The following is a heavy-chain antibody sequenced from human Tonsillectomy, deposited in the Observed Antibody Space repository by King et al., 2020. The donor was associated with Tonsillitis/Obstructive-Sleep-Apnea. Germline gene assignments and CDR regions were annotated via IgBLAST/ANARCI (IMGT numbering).Heavy chain of an antibody. CDR1: GGSFSGYY. J-gene: IGHJ4*02. CDR2: SNHSGST. V-gene: IGHV4-34*01. Sequence: VQLQQWGAGLLKPSETLSLTCAVYGGSFSGYYWSWIRQPPGKGLEWIWESNHSGSTNYNPALKSRVTISVDTSKKQFSLKLSSLAAADTAVYYCARTPTEGAPYYDFWSWGQGTLVTVSS. CDR3: ARTPTEGAPYYDFWS. D-gene: IGHD3-3*01.